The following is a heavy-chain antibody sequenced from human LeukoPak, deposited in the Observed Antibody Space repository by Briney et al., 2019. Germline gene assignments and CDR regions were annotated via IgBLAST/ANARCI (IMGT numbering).Heavy chain of an antibody. CDR2: IYYSGST. D-gene: IGHD1-26*01. V-gene: IGHV4-39*01. Sequence: SETLSLTCTVSGGSISSSSYYWGWIRQPPGKGLEWIASIYYSGSTYYNPSLKSRVTISVDTSKNQLSLKLSSLTAADTAVYYCARHEYSGSYYGLSWFDPWGQGTLVTVSS. CDR1: GGSISSSSYY. CDR3: ARHEYSGSYYGLSWFDP. J-gene: IGHJ5*02.